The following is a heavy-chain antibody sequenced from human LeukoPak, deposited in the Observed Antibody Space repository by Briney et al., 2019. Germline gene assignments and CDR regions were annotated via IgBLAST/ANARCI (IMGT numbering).Heavy chain of an antibody. J-gene: IGHJ4*02. V-gene: IGHV1-69*13. CDR1: GGTFSSYA. Sequence: ASVKVSCKASGGTFSSYAISWVRQAPGQGLEWMGGIIPIFGTANYAQKFQGRVTITADGSTSTAYMELSSLRSEDTAVYYCARILERPQDGDYWGQGTLVTVSS. CDR2: IIPIFGTA. CDR3: ARILERPQDGDY. D-gene: IGHD1-1*01.